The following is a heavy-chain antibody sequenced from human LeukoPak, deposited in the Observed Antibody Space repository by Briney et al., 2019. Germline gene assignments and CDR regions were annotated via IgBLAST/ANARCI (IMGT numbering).Heavy chain of an antibody. CDR3: AKDSFYGSGSYLYYYYGMDV. V-gene: IGHV3-21*01. D-gene: IGHD3-10*01. J-gene: IGHJ6*02. CDR2: ISSSSIYV. Sequence: KPGGSLRLSCAASGFTFSDYDMNWVRQAPGKGLEWVSSISSSSIYVSYADSVKGRFTISRDNSKNTLYLQMNSLRAEDTAVYYCAKDSFYGSGSYLYYYYGMDVWGQGTTVTVSS. CDR1: GFTFSDYD.